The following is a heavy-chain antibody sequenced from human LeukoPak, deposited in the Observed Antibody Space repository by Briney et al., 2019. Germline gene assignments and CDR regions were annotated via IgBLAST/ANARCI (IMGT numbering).Heavy chain of an antibody. CDR2: INHSGSA. V-gene: IGHV4-34*01. J-gene: IGHJ6*03. CDR1: GGSFSGYY. D-gene: IGHD6-13*01. Sequence: PSETLSLTCAVYGGSFSGYYWSWIRQPPGKGLEWIGEINHSGSANYNPSLKSRVTISVDTSKNQFSLKLSTVTAAVTAVYYCARGYSSSWYFSNYYYYMDVWGKGTTVTVSS. CDR3: ARGYSSSWYFSNYYYYMDV.